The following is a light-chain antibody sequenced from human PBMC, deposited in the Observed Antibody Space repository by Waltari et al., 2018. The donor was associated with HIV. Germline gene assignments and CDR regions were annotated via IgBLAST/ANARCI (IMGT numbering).Light chain of an antibody. Sequence: QSVLTQPPSASGTPGQRVTISCSGSSSNIGSNYVYWYQQLPGTAPKLIIYRNSQRPSGVPDRFSGSKSGTSASLAISGLRSEDEADYYCAAWDDSLGGLLFGGGTKLTVL. CDR3: AAWDDSLGGLL. V-gene: IGLV1-47*01. J-gene: IGLJ2*01. CDR2: RNS. CDR1: SSNIGSNY.